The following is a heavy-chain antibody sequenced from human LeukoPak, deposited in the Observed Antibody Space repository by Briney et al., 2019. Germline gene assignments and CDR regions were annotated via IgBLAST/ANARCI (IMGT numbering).Heavy chain of an antibody. J-gene: IGHJ6*03. Sequence: GGSLRLSCAASGFTFSSYWMSWVRQAPGKGLEWVANIKQDGSEKYYVDSVKGRFTISRDNAKNSLYLQMNSLRAEDTAVYYCSRAASAVAGTGRFYYYYYMDVWGKGTTVTVSS. CDR3: SRAASAVAGTGRFYYYYYMDV. CDR2: IKQDGSEK. V-gene: IGHV3-7*01. D-gene: IGHD6-19*01. CDR1: GFTFSSYW.